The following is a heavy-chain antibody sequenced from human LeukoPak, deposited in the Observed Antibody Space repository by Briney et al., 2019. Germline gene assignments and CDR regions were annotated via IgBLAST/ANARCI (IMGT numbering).Heavy chain of an antibody. J-gene: IGHJ4*02. CDR3: ARGAGYSSSWYDDY. V-gene: IGHV1-69*02. CDR1: GGTFSSYT. CDR2: IIPILGIA. Sequence: SVKVSCKASGGTFSSYTISWVRQAPGQGLEWMGRIIPILGIANYAQKFQCRVTITADKYTSTAYMELSSLRSEDTAVYYCARGAGYSSSWYDDYWGQGTLVTVSS. D-gene: IGHD6-13*01.